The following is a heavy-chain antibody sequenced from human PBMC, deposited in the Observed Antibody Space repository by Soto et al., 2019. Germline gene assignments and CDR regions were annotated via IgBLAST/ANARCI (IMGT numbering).Heavy chain of an antibody. CDR2: IIPIFGTA. J-gene: IGHJ6*02. D-gene: IGHD6-13*01. Sequence: QVQLVQSGAEVKKPGSSVKVSCKASGGTFSSYAISWVRQAPGQGLEWMGGIIPIFGTANYAQKFQGRVTXXAXEXXSTAYMELSSLRSEDTAVYYCARGGVGIAAVGMDVWGQGTTVTVSS. CDR1: GGTFSSYA. CDR3: ARGGVGIAAVGMDV. V-gene: IGHV1-69*12.